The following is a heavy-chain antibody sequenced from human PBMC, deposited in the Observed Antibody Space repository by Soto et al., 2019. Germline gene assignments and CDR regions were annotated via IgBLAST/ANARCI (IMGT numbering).Heavy chain of an antibody. CDR3: ARIPRYSYPTSDPLDN. CDR2: ILPIMGSV. J-gene: IGHJ4*02. CDR1: GGTFNTYT. V-gene: IGHV1-69*01. D-gene: IGHD2-15*01. Sequence: QVHLVQSGSEVKKPESSVTVSCKASGGTFNTYTFSWVRQAPGQGLEWMGSILPIMGSVNYAHDFRGRLSITADPSTTTAYMELTSLTSHDTAIYYCARIPRYSYPTSDPLDNWGQGTLVTVSS.